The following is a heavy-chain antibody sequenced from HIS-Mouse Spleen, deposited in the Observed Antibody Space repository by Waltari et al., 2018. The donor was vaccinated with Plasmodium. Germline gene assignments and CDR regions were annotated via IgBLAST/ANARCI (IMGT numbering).Heavy chain of an antibody. V-gene: IGHV3-7*01. CDR3: ASSWYWYFDL. CDR2: IKQDGSEK. CDR1: GVTFTSYW. J-gene: IGHJ2*01. D-gene: IGHD6-13*01. Sequence: EVQLVESGGGLVQPGGSLRLSGAASGVTFTSYWRSWVRQAPGKGLEWVANIKQDGSEKYYVDSVKGRFTISRDNAKNSLYLQMNSLRAEDTAVYYCASSWYWYFDLWGRGTLVTVSS.